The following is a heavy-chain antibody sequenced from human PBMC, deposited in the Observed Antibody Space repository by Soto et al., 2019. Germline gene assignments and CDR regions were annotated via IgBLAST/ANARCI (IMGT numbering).Heavy chain of an antibody. Sequence: SETLSLTCSVSGYSVTSSDYYWAWIRQPPGKGLEWIGSMFYSGLTYYNPSLKNRATLSVDTSKNQFSVRLNSVTAADTAVYYCAPLSVSLSGPYGIHVWGQGTTVTVSS. CDR1: GYSVTSSDYY. CDR2: MFYSGLT. J-gene: IGHJ6*02. V-gene: IGHV4-39*01. CDR3: APLSVSLSGPYGIHV. D-gene: IGHD2-15*01.